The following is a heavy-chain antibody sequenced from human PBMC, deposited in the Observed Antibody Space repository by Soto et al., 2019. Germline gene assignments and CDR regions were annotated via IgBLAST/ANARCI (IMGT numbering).Heavy chain of an antibody. CDR2: INRSGST. V-gene: IGHV4-34*01. CDR1: GGSFSGYY. CDR3: ARITCSGGSCYSPQFDY. D-gene: IGHD2-15*01. J-gene: IGHJ4*02. Sequence: SETLSLTCAVYGGSFSGYYWSWIRQPPGKGLEWIGEINRSGSTNYNPSLKSRVTISVDTSKNQFSLKLSSVTAADTAVYYCARITCSGGSCYSPQFDYWGQGTLVTVSS.